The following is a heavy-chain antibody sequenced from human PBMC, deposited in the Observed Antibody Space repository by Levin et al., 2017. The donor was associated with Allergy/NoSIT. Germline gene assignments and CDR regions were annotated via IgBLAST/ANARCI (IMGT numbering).Heavy chain of an antibody. CDR1: GFTFSNAW. CDR3: TTLKLVRGVVWTFDI. CDR2: IKSKTDDETT. J-gene: IGHJ3*02. D-gene: IGHD3-3*01. Sequence: GGSLRLSCAASGFTFSNAWMSWVRQAPGKGLEWVGRIKSKTDDETTDYAAPVKGRFTISRDDSKNTLYLQMDSLKTEDTAIYYCTTLKLVRGVVWTFDIWGQGTMVTVSS. V-gene: IGHV3-15*01.